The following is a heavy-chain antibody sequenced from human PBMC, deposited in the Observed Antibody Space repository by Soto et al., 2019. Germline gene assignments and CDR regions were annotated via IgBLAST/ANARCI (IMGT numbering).Heavy chain of an antibody. CDR2: IYYGGST. CDR1: GVSISSGGYY. CDR3: ARDHATIPRLFWY. V-gene: IGHV4-31*03. J-gene: IGHJ4*02. D-gene: IGHD5-12*01. Sequence: QVQLQESGPGLVKPSQTLSLTCTVSGVSISSGGYYWSWIRQHPGKGLEWIGYIYYGGSTYYNPSLKSRVSMSVDTSKNQFSLKLTSVTVADTAVYFCARDHATIPRLFWYWGQGTLVTVSS.